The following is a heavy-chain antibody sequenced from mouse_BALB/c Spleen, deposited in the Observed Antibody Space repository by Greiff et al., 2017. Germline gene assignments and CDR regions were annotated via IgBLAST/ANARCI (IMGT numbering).Heavy chain of an antibody. J-gene: IGHJ4*01. Sequence: DVMLVESGGGLVQPGGSRKLSCAASGFTFSDYGMAWVRQAPGKGPEWVAFISNLAYSIYYADTVTGRFTISRENAKNTLYLEMSSLRSEDTAMYYCARDGNYVMDYCGQGTSVTVSS. CDR2: ISNLAYSI. D-gene: IGHD1-1*02. V-gene: IGHV5-15*02. CDR3: ARDGNYVMDY. CDR1: GFTFSDYG.